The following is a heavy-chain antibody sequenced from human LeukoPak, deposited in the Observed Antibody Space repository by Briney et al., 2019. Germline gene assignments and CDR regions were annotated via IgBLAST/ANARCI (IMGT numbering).Heavy chain of an antibody. CDR2: IYYSGST. D-gene: IGHD2-15*01. J-gene: IGHJ4*02. CDR3: ARLDCSPGSCYSDY. Sequence: PSETLSLTCTVSGGSISSGNYYWGWIRQPPGKGLEWLGNIYYSGSTYYNPSLKSRVTISVDTSKNQFSLNLISVTAADTAVYYCARLDCSPGSCYSDYWGQGTLVSVAS. V-gene: IGHV4-39*01. CDR1: GGSISSGNYY.